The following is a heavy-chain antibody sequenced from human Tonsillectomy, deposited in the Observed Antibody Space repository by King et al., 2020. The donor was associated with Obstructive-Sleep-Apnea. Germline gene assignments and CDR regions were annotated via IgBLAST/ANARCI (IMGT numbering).Heavy chain of an antibody. V-gene: IGHV4-39*07. CDR2: IYYSGST. CDR3: ARGYDILTGGPNWFDP. CDR1: GGSISSSSYY. D-gene: IGHD3-9*01. Sequence: LQLQESGPGLVKPSETLSLTCTVSGGSISSSSYYWGWIRQSPGKGLEWIGTIYYSGSTYYNPSLKSRVTISVDTSKNQFSLKVSSVTAADTAVYYCARGYDILTGGPNWFDPWGQGTLVTVSS. J-gene: IGHJ5*02.